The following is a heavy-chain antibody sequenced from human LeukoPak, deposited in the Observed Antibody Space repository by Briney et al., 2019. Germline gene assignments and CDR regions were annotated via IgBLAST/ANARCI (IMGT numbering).Heavy chain of an antibody. CDR3: ARDRVGYYGSGSYYKGPSYYYYYYGMDV. D-gene: IGHD3-10*01. J-gene: IGHJ6*02. CDR1: GFTFSSYA. Sequence: PGGSLRLSCAASGFTFSSYAMHWVRQAPGKGLEWVAVISYDASNKYYADSVKGRFTISRDNSKNTLYLQMNSLRAEDTAVYYCARDRVGYYGSGSYYKGPSYYYYYYGMDVWGQGTTVTVSS. V-gene: IGHV3-30-3*01. CDR2: ISYDASNK.